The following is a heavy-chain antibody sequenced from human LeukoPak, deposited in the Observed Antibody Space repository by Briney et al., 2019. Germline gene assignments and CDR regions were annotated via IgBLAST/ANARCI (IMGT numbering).Heavy chain of an antibody. CDR3: AKGRDGYNADFDY. CDR2: ISGSGGGT. D-gene: IGHD5-12*01. CDR1: GFTFSSYA. Sequence: GGSLRLSCAASGFTFSSYAMSWVRQAPGKGLEWVSGISGSGGGTYYADSVKGRFTISRDNSKNTLYLQMNSLRAEDTAVYYCAKGRDGYNADFDYGGQGPLVTVSS. J-gene: IGHJ4*02. V-gene: IGHV3-23*01.